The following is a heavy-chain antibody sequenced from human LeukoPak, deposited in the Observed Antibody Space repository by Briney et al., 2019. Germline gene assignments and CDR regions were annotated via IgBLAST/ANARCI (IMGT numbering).Heavy chain of an antibody. CDR3: ARVLAYCSSTSCHDY. V-gene: IGHV1-18*01. Sequence: ASVKVSCKASGYTFTHYAMNWVRQAPGQGLEWMGWISAYNGNTDYAQKLQGRVTMTTDTSTSTAYMELRSLRSDDTAVYYCARVLAYCSSTSCHDYWGQGTLVTVYS. J-gene: IGHJ4*02. CDR1: GYTFTHYA. CDR2: ISAYNGNT. D-gene: IGHD2-2*01.